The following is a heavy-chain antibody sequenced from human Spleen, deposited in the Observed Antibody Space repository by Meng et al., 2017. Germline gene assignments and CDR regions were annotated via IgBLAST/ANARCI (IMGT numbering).Heavy chain of an antibody. CDR1: GYTFTRYA. D-gene: IGHD3-10*01. CDR2: INTNTGNP. J-gene: IGHJ5*02. CDR3: VKDGPGWFDP. Sequence: QVHLVQSGSELKKPGASVKVSCKASGYTFTRYAMNWVRQAPGQGLEWMGWINTNTGNPTYAQAFTGRFVFSLDTSVSTSYLQISSLKAEDTAVYYCVKDGPGWFDPWGQGTLVTVSS. V-gene: IGHV7-4-1*02.